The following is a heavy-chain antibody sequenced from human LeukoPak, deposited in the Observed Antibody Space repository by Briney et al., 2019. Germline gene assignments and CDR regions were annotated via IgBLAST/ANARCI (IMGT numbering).Heavy chain of an antibody. CDR3: ARDVGARLSGF. V-gene: IGHV4-4*02. CDR2: IYHSGNA. CDR1: GGSISSNNW. D-gene: IGHD6-6*01. Sequence: SETLSLTGAVSGGSISSNNWWSWVRQPPGKGLEWIGEIYHSGNANYNPSLKTRVTMSVDKSKNQFSLILSSVTAADTAVYYCARDVGARLSGFWGQGTLVTVSS. J-gene: IGHJ4*02.